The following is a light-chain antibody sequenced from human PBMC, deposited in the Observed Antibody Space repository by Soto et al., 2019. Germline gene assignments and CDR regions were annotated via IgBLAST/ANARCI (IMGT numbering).Light chain of an antibody. J-gene: IGKJ4*01. CDR2: DAS. CDR3: QHRSNLPL. Sequence: EIVLTQSPATLSLSPGERATLSCRASQSVSSYLAWYQQKPGQAPRLLIYDASNRATGIPARFSGSGSGTDFTLTISRLEPEDFAVYYCQHRSNLPLFGGGPKVEIK. CDR1: QSVSSY. V-gene: IGKV3-11*01.